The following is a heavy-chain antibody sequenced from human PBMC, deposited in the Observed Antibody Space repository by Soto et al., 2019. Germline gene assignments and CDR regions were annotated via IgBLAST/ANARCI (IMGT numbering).Heavy chain of an antibody. CDR1: GGSMRNYF. J-gene: IGHJ4*02. D-gene: IGHD6-13*01. CDR3: AAGEASSRNLAPYYLDF. CDR2: IHYSGTT. Sequence: TLSLTCTVSGGSMRNYFCTWIRQPPGKGLEWIGYIHYSGTTSFFPSYNPSLRSRVTISEDTSKNQFSLKLLSVTTADTAVYFCAAGEASSRNLAPYYLDFWGQGTLVTVSS. V-gene: IGHV4-59*01.